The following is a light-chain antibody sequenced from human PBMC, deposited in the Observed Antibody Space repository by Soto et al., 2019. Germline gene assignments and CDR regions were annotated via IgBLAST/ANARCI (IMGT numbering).Light chain of an antibody. CDR1: NSNIGSNA. J-gene: IGLJ2*01. CDR2: YND. Sequence: QSVLTQSPSVSGAPRQSVNISCSGNNSNIGSNAVHWYQQLPGKAPKLLMYYNDMLPSGVSDRFSGSKSGTSASLAISGLQSEDEGDYYCATWDDRLNGLVFGGGTKLTVL. V-gene: IGLV1-36*01. CDR3: ATWDDRLNGLV.